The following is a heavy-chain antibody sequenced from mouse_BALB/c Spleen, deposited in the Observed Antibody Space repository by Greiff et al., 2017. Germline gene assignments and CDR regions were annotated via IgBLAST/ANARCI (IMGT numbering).Heavy chain of an antibody. J-gene: IGHJ4*01. CDR1: GYSITSGYY. CDR2: ISYDGSN. V-gene: IGHV3-6*02. Sequence: EVKLQESGPGLVKPSQSLSLTCSVTGYSITSGYYWNWIRQFPGNKLEWMGYISYDGSNNYNPSLKNRISITRDTSKNQFFLKLNSVTTEDTATYYCANDYDAMDYWGQGTSVTVSS. CDR3: ANDYDAMDY.